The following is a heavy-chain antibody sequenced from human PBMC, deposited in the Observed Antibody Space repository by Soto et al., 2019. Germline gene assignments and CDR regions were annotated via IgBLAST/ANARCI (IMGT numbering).Heavy chain of an antibody. CDR1: GFTFSDYY. Sequence: QVQLVESGGGLVKPGGSLRLSCAASGFTFSDYYMSWIRQAPGKGLEWVSYISSSSSYTNYADSVKGRFTISRDNAKNSLYLPMNSLRAEDTAVYYCAAHESSGSYYPSFDYWGQGTLVTVSS. D-gene: IGHD3-10*01. V-gene: IGHV3-11*06. CDR3: AAHESSGSYYPSFDY. J-gene: IGHJ4*02. CDR2: ISSSSSYT.